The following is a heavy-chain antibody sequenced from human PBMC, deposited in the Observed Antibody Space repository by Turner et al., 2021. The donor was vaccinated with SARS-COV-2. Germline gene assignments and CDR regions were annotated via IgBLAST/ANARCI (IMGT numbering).Heavy chain of an antibody. CDR3: AGIQSYDRSDYYGMDV. D-gene: IGHD3-22*01. V-gene: IGHV3-30-3*01. CDR2: ISYDGSNK. CDR1: GFTFSSYA. J-gene: IGHJ6*02. Sequence: QVQLVESGGGVVQPGRSLRHSCAASGFTFSSYAMNWVRQAPGKGLEWVAVISYDGSNKYYADSVKGRFTISRDNSKSTLYLQMNSLRAEDTAVYYCAGIQSYDRSDYYGMDVWGQGTTVTVSS.